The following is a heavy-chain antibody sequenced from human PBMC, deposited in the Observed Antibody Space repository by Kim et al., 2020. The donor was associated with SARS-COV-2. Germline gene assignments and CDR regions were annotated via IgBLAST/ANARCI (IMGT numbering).Heavy chain of an antibody. V-gene: IGHV4-30-4*01. CDR3: ARGGDKGYSSSGSNMDV. CDR2: IYYSGST. CDR1: GGSISSGDYY. Sequence: SETLSLTCTVSGGSISSGDYYWSWIRQPPGKGLEWIGYIYYSGSTYYNPSLKSRVTISVDTSKNQFSLKLSSVTAADTAVYYCARGGDKGYSSSGSNMDVWGKGTTVTVSS. J-gene: IGHJ6*03. D-gene: IGHD6-13*01.